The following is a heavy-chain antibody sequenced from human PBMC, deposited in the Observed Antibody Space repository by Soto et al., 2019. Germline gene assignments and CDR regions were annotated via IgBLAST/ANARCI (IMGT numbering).Heavy chain of an antibody. CDR3: AKDLTRQLAYWLDP. CDR1: GFSFTGYY. V-gene: IGHV1-2*02. Sequence: ASVKVSCKASGFSFTGYYIHWLRKAPGQGLEWMGWINAHSGGTEYAQKFQGRVTLTRDTSIATAYLTLTSLTSDDTALYYCAKDLTRQLAYWLDPWGQGTQVTVSS. CDR2: INAHSGGT. D-gene: IGHD6-6*01. J-gene: IGHJ5*02.